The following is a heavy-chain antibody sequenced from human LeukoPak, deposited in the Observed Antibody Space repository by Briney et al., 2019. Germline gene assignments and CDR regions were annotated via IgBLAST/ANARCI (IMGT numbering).Heavy chain of an antibody. CDR3: ARPSRRGIAAAGSGY. Sequence: GESLQISCKGSGYRFTSYWISWVRQMPGKGLEWMGRIDPSDSYTNYSPSFQGHVTISADKSISTAYLQWSSLKASDTAMYYCARPSRRGIAAAGSGYWGQGTLVTVSS. J-gene: IGHJ4*02. D-gene: IGHD6-13*01. CDR2: IDPSDSYT. CDR1: GYRFTSYW. V-gene: IGHV5-10-1*01.